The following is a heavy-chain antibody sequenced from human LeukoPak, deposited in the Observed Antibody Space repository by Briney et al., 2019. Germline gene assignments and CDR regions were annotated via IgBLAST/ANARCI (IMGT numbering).Heavy chain of an antibody. CDR2: INPNSGGT. J-gene: IGHJ5*02. CDR1: GYTFTGYY. V-gene: IGHV1-2*02. Sequence: GASVKVSCKASGYTFTGYYMHWVRQAPGQGLEWMGWINPNSGGTNYAQKFQGRVTMTRDTSISTVFMELSRLRSDDTAVYYCARGGGDYYLWWFDPWGQGTLVTVSS. CDR3: ARGGGDYYLWWFDP. D-gene: IGHD3-22*01.